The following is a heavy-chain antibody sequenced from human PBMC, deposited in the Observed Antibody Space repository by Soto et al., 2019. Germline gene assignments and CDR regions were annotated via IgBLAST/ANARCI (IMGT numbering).Heavy chain of an antibody. CDR2: IYSGGKT. CDR1: GFPVSANS. D-gene: IGHD3-22*01. J-gene: IGHJ4*02. CDR3: ARELDYDSSGYPLGY. Sequence: GGSLRLSCAASGFPVSANSMSWVRQAPGKGLAWVSVIYSGGKTFYADPVKDRFTIARDKSKNTLYLQMNSLRVEDTAVYYCARELDYDSSGYPLGYWGQGTLVTVSS. V-gene: IGHV3-53*01.